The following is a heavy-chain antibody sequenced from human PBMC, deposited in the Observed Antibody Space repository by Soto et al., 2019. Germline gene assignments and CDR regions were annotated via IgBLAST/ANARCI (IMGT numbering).Heavy chain of an antibody. CDR1: GGSIGSGGYY. Sequence: KTSETLSLTCTVSGGSIGSGGYYWSWIRQHPGKGLEWIGYIYYSGSTYYNPSLKSRVTISVDTSKNQFSLKLSSVTAADTAVYYCARDQEIAAAGTYDYYYYGMDVWGQGTTVTVSS. CDR3: ARDQEIAAAGTYDYYYYGMDV. CDR2: IYYSGST. J-gene: IGHJ6*02. V-gene: IGHV4-31*03. D-gene: IGHD6-13*01.